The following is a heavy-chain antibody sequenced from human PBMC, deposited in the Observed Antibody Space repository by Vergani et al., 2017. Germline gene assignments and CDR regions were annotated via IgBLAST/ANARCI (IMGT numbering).Heavy chain of an antibody. Sequence: QVQLQESGPGLVKPSETLSPTCTVSGGSISSYYWRWIRQPPGKGLEWIGNIYYRGSTNYNPSLKSRVTISVDTSKNQFSLKLSSVTAADTAVYYCARNPYWGGDCYSDAFDIWGQGTMVTVSS. CDR1: GGSISSYY. D-gene: IGHD2-21*02. CDR3: ARNPYWGGDCYSDAFDI. CDR2: IYYRGST. V-gene: IGHV4-59*01. J-gene: IGHJ3*02.